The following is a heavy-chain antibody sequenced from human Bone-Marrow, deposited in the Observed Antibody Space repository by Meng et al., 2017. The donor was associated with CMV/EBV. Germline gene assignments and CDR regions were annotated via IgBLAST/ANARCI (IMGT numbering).Heavy chain of an antibody. CDR3: AREMGTYYDFWSGYYLDY. Sequence: GSLRLSCAVYGGSFSGYYWGWIRQPPGKGLEWIGSIYYSGSTYYNPSLKSRVTISVDTSKNQFSLKLSSVTAADTAVYYCAREMGTYYDFWSGYYLDYWGQGTLVTVSS. J-gene: IGHJ4*02. CDR1: GGSFSGYY. V-gene: IGHV4-34*01. CDR2: IYYSGST. D-gene: IGHD3-3*01.